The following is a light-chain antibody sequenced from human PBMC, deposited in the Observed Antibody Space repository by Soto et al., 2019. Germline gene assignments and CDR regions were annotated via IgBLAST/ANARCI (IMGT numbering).Light chain of an antibody. CDR3: SSYTSSSTLPYV. V-gene: IGLV2-14*01. J-gene: IGLJ1*01. Sequence: QPVLTQPASVSGSPGQSITISCTGTSSDVGGYKYVSWYQQHPGKAPKLMIYEVSNRPSGVSNRFSGSKSGNTASLTISGLQAEDEADYYCSSYTSSSTLPYVFGTGTKLTVL. CDR2: EVS. CDR1: SSDVGGYKY.